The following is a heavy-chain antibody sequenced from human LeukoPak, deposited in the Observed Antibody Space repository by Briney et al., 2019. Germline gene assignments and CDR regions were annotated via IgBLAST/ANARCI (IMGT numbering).Heavy chain of an antibody. V-gene: IGHV4-59*01. CDR3: ARDRGYSYGYYYYYYMDV. Sequence: PSETLSLTCTVSGGSISSYYWSWIRQPPGKGLEWIGYIYYSGSTNYNPSLRSRVTISVDTSMNQFSLKLSSVTAADTAVYYCARDRGYSYGYYYYYYMDVWGKGTTVTVSS. D-gene: IGHD5-18*01. J-gene: IGHJ6*03. CDR1: GGSISSYY. CDR2: IYYSGST.